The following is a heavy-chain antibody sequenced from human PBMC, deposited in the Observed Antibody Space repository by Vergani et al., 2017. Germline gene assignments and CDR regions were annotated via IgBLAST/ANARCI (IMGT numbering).Heavy chain of an antibody. CDR1: GFTFSSHG. J-gene: IGHJ5*01. Sequence: QVQLVESAGGVVQPGRSLTLSCVASGFTFSSHGMHWVRQAPGKGLEWVAVIWYDGSNKYYGDSVNGRFTISRDNSKNTLYLQMNSLRVADTAVYYCARWGNEKRLDSWGQGTLVTVSS. V-gene: IGHV3-33*01. D-gene: IGHD1-1*01. CDR3: ARWGNEKRLDS. CDR2: IWYDGSNK.